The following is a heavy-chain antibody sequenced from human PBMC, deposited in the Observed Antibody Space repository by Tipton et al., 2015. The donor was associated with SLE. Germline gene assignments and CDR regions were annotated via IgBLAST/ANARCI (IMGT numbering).Heavy chain of an antibody. CDR2: IYYSGST. Sequence: GLVKPSETLSLTCTVSGGSISSYYWSWIRQPPGKGLEWIGYIYYSGSTNYNPSLKSRVTISVDTSKNQFSLKLSSVTAADTAVYYCARRDGGGAFDIWGQGTMVTVSS. J-gene: IGHJ3*02. D-gene: IGHD4-23*01. CDR1: GGSISSYY. V-gene: IGHV4-59*08. CDR3: ARRDGGGAFDI.